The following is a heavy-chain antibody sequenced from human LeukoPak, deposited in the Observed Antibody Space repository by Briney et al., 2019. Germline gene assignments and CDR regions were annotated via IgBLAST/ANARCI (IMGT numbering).Heavy chain of an antibody. CDR3: AKDQGEWEPGPFDY. D-gene: IGHD1-26*01. Sequence: GRSLRLSCAASGFTFSSYGMHWVRPAPGKGLEWVAVISYDGSNKYYADSVKGRFTISRDNSKNTLYLQMNSLRAEDTAVYYCAKDQGEWEPGPFDYWGQGTLVTVSS. CDR2: ISYDGSNK. J-gene: IGHJ4*02. V-gene: IGHV3-30*18. CDR1: GFTFSSYG.